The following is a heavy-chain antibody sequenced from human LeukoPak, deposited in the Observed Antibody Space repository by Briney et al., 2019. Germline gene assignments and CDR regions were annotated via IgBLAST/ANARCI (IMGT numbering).Heavy chain of an antibody. J-gene: IGHJ4*02. D-gene: IGHD2-2*01. Sequence: GGSLRLSCAASGFTFSSYAMSWVRQAPGEGLEWVSAISGSGGSTYYADSVKGRFTISRDNSKNTLYLQMNSLRAEDTAVYYCAKSCSSTSCPFDYWGQGTLVTVSS. CDR3: AKSCSSTSCPFDY. CDR2: ISGSGGST. V-gene: IGHV3-23*01. CDR1: GFTFSSYA.